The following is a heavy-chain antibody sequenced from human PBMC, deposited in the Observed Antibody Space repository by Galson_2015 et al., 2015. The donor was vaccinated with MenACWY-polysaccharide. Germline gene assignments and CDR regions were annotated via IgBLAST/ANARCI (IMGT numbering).Heavy chain of an antibody. J-gene: IGHJ6*02. CDR2: ISKSGDSI. CDR3: ARGPYGLDV. Sequence: SLRLSCAASGFSLGAWYMSWIRQAPGKGLEWLSYISKSGDSIYYGDSVKGRFAISRDNAKNSLYLQLNSLEGEDTAIYYCARGPYGLDVWGQGTAVTVSS. V-gene: IGHV3-11*01. CDR1: GFSLGAWY.